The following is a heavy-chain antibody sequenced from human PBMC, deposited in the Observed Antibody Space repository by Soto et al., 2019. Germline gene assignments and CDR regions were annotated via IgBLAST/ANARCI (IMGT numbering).Heavy chain of an antibody. V-gene: IGHV1-18*01. CDR2: ISGYNGDT. J-gene: IGHJ6*02. CDR1: RYTFTRSG. CDR3: AKNGQPPYYYYGLDV. Sequence: ASVKVSCKASRYTFTRSGISWVRQAPGQGLEWMGWISGYNGDTNYAQKFQGRVSMTIDTSTTTAYMELGSLTSDDTAVYYCAKNGQPPYYYYGLDVWGQGTKVTVSS. D-gene: IGHD2-8*01.